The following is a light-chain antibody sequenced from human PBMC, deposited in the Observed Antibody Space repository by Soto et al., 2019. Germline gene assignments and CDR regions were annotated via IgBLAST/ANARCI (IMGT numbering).Light chain of an antibody. V-gene: IGKV2-28*01. Sequence: DIVMTQSPLSLPVTPGEPASISCRSSQSLLHSNGYNYLDWYLQKPGQSPQLLIYLGSNRASGVPDRFSGSGSGTDFTLKSSRVEAEDVGVYYCIQSLQTPQTFGQGTKVEIK. J-gene: IGKJ1*01. CDR1: QSLLHSNGYNY. CDR2: LGS. CDR3: IQSLQTPQT.